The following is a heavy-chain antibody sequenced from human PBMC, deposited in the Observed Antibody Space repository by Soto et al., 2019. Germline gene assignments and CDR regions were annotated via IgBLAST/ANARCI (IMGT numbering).Heavy chain of an antibody. Sequence: ASVKVSCKASGYTFTGYYMHWVRQAPGQGLEWMGWINPNSGGTNYAQKFQGRVTMTRDTSISTAYMELSRLRSDDTAVYYCARARRYQLPTNWFDPWGQGTLVTVSS. CDR3: ARARRYQLPTNWFDP. V-gene: IGHV1-2*02. CDR1: GYTFTGYY. J-gene: IGHJ5*02. CDR2: INPNSGGT. D-gene: IGHD2-2*01.